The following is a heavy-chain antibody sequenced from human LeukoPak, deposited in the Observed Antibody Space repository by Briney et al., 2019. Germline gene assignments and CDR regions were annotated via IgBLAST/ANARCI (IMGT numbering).Heavy chain of an antibody. Sequence: ASVKVSCKASGYAFTGYYMHWVRQAPGQGLEWMGRINPNSGGTNYAQKFQGRVTMTRDTSISTAHMELSRLRSDDTAVYYCATLEQGGYRDYYFDYWGQGTLVTVSS. CDR3: ATLEQGGYRDYYFDY. CDR1: GYAFTGYY. V-gene: IGHV1-2*06. D-gene: IGHD5-18*01. J-gene: IGHJ4*02. CDR2: INPNSGGT.